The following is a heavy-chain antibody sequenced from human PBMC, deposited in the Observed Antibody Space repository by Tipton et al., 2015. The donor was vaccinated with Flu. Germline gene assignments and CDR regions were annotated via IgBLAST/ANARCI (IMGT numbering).Heavy chain of an antibody. V-gene: IGHV4-59*01. D-gene: IGHD1-26*01. CDR1: GEALSSYY. CDR2: VYYSGTT. Sequence: GEALSSYYWSWIRQPPGKGLEWIGQVYYSGTTNYNPSLKSRVTISLDKSKNQFSLKVNSMSAADTAAFYCARGGWEPHGGWFDPWGQGILVTVSS. J-gene: IGHJ5*02. CDR3: ARGGWEPHGGWFDP.